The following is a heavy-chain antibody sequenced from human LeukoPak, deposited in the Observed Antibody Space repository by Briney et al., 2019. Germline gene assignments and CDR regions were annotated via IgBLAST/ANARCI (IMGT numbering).Heavy chain of an antibody. CDR1: GGTFSSYA. Sequence: SVKVSCKASGGTFSSYAISWVRQAPGQGLEWMGGIIPIFGTVKYAHKFQGRVTTTADESTSTAYMELSSLRSEDTAVYHCARSSIIATAGPFYFDYWGQGTLVTVSS. V-gene: IGHV1-69*13. J-gene: IGHJ4*02. D-gene: IGHD6-13*01. CDR3: ARSSIIATAGPFYFDY. CDR2: IIPIFGTV.